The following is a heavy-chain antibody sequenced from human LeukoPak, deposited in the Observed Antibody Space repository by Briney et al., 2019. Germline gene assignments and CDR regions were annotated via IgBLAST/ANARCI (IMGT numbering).Heavy chain of an antibody. Sequence: GGSLRLSCAGSGFTFNFYWMSWVRQAPGKGLEWVANIKQDGSEKYYVDSVKGRFTISRDNAKNSLYLQMNSLRAEDTAVYYCARAPYLGGVGATAIAFDIWGQGTMVTVSS. V-gene: IGHV3-7*01. D-gene: IGHD1-26*01. CDR3: ARAPYLGGVGATAIAFDI. J-gene: IGHJ3*02. CDR2: IKQDGSEK. CDR1: GFTFNFYW.